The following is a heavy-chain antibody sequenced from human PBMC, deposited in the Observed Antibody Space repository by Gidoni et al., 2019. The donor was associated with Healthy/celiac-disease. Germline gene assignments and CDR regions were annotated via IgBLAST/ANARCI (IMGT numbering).Heavy chain of an antibody. CDR1: AFTFSSYS. D-gene: IGHD3-10*01. CDR2: ISSSSSYI. J-gene: IGHJ4*02. CDR3: ARVRHVGGLDY. Sequence: EVSLVESGGGLVKPGGSLRLSCAASAFTFSSYSMNWVSQAPGKGLEWVASISSSSSYIYYADSVKGRFTISRDNAKNSLYLQMNSLRAEDTAVYYCARVRHVGGLDYWGQGTLVTVSS. V-gene: IGHV3-21*01.